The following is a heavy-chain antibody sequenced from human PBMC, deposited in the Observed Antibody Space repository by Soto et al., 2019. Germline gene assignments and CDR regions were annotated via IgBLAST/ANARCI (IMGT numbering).Heavy chain of an antibody. CDR1: GYTFTSYG. D-gene: IGHD5-18*01. Sequence: ASVKVSCKASGYTFTSYGISWVRQAPGQGLEWMGWISAYNGNTNYAQKLQGRVTMTTDTSTSTAYMELRSLRSDDTAVYYCARRGYSYTARDYFDYWGQGTLVTAPQ. CDR3: ARRGYSYTARDYFDY. CDR2: ISAYNGNT. V-gene: IGHV1-18*01. J-gene: IGHJ4*02.